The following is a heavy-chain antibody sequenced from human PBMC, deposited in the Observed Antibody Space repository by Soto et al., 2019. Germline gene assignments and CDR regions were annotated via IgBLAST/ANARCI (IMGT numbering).Heavy chain of an antibody. V-gene: IGHV5-10-1*01. CDR1: GYSFTSYW. J-gene: IGHJ6*02. CDR3: ARYVLIPAADCYYHRMDV. Sequence: ESLKISCNASGYSFTSYWISSVRQMPAKVLEWMGRIDPTDSYTNYSPSFQGHVTISADKSISTAYLQWSSLKASDTAMYYCARYVLIPAADCYYHRMDVWGQGNTVTVSS. CDR2: IDPTDSYT. D-gene: IGHD6-13*01.